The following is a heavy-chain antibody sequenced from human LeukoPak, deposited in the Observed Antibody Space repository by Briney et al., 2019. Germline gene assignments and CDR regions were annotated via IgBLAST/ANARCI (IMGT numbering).Heavy chain of an antibody. CDR1: VYSITSAYY. CDR2: FFVKGST. Sequence: PSETLSLTCTVSVYSITSAYYWAWIRQPPGKGREGIGRFFVKGSTYYNPSLKSRVTISVDTSKNQFSLTLSSVTAADTAVYYCARVARCPRCFDVDYWGQGTMVTVSS. CDR3: ARVARCPRCFDVDY. D-gene: IGHD4/OR15-4a*01. V-gene: IGHV4-38-2*02. J-gene: IGHJ4*02.